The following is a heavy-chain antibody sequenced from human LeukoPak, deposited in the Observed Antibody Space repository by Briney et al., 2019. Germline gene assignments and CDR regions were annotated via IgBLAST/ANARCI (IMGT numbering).Heavy chain of an antibody. D-gene: IGHD3-9*01. CDR3: AREFGHFDWLLYPIYYFDY. CDR2: INHSGST. V-gene: IGHV4-34*01. Sequence: SETLPLTCAVYGGSFSGYYWSWIRQPRGKGLEWIGEINHSGSTNYNPSLKSRGSISVETSKNQFSLKLSSVTAADTAVYYCAREFGHFDWLLYPIYYFDYWGQGTLVTVSS. CDR1: GGSFSGYY. J-gene: IGHJ4*02.